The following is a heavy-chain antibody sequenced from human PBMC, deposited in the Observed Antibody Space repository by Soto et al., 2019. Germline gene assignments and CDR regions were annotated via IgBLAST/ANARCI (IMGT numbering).Heavy chain of an antibody. CDR1: GSTFSSSA. D-gene: IGHD3-22*01. CDR2: INSGNGNT. J-gene: IGHJ4*02. CDR3: ARVLHYYDSSGYYVAGFDD. Sequence: ASVKVSSKTSGSTFSSSALHWVRQARGHRLQWMGWINSGNGNTKYSQEFQGRVTITRDTSASTAYMELSSLRSEDTAVYYCARVLHYYDSSGYYVAGFDDWGQGTLVTVSS. V-gene: IGHV1-3*01.